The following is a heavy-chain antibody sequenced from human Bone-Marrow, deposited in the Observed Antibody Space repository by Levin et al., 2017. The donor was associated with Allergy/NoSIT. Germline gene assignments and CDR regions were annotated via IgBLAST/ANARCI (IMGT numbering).Heavy chain of an antibody. CDR1: GFPFSSYA. J-gene: IGHJ4*02. Sequence: LSLTCAASGFPFSSYAMSWVRQAPGKGLEWVSAISGSGGSTYYADSVKGRFTISRDNSKNTLYLQMNSLRAEDTAVYYCATRGLAARPFDYWGQGTLVTVSS. D-gene: IGHD6-6*01. V-gene: IGHV3-23*01. CDR2: ISGSGGST. CDR3: ATRGLAARPFDY.